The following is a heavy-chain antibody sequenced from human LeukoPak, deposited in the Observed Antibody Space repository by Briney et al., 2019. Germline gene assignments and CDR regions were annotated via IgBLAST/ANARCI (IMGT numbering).Heavy chain of an antibody. Sequence: PGGSLRLSCAASGFTFSSYEMNWVRQAPGKGLEWVSYISSSGSTIYYADSVKGRFTISRDNAKNSLYLQMNSLRAEDTAFYYCARGGHTAMALGNFDYWGQGTLVTVSS. CDR1: GFTFSSYE. J-gene: IGHJ4*02. CDR3: ARGGHTAMALGNFDY. V-gene: IGHV3-48*03. CDR2: ISSSGSTI. D-gene: IGHD5-18*01.